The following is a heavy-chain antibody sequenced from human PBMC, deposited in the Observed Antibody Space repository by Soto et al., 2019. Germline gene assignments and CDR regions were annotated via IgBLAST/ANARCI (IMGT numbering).Heavy chain of an antibody. J-gene: IGHJ4*02. D-gene: IGHD3-22*01. CDR1: GGTFSSYA. CDR3: ARDASLYYYDSSGYYYDY. V-gene: IGHV1-69*01. Sequence: QVQLVQSGAEVKKPGSSVKVSCKASGGTFSSYAISWVRQAPGQGLEWMGGIIPIFGTANYAQKFQGRVTITADESTSTAYMELSSLRSEDTAVYYCARDASLYYYDSSGYYYDYWGQGTLVTVSS. CDR2: IIPIFGTA.